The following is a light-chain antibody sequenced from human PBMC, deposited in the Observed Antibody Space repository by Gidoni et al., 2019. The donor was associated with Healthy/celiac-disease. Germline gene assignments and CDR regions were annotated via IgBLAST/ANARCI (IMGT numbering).Light chain of an antibody. J-gene: IGKJ4*01. CDR3: QQYNNWPLT. CDR2: GAS. V-gene: IGKV3-15*01. Sequence: EIVMTQSPATLSVSPGERAPLSCRASQSVSSNLAWYQQKPGQAPRLLIDGASTRATGSPARFSGSGSGSEFTLTISSLQSEDFAVYYCQQYNNWPLTFGGGTKVEIK. CDR1: QSVSSN.